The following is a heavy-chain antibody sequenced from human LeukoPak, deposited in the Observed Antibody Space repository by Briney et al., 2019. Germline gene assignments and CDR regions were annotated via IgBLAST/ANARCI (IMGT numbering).Heavy chain of an antibody. D-gene: IGHD4-17*01. CDR1: GFTVSSNY. CDR3: ARYGRDGDYYFDY. J-gene: IGHJ4*02. Sequence: GGSLRLSCAASGFTVSSNYMSWVRQAPGKGLEWVSVIYSGGSTYYADSVKGRFTISRHNSKNTLYLQMNSLRAEDTVVYYCARYGRDGDYYFDYWGQGTLVTVSS. CDR2: IYSGGST. V-gene: IGHV3-53*04.